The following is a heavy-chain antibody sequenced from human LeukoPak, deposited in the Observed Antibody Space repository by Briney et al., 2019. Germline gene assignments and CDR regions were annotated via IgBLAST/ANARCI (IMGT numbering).Heavy chain of an antibody. CDR2: INPSGGST. J-gene: IGHJ5*02. CDR1: GYTFTSYY. CDR3: ARGTNTVVTPGAWFDP. V-gene: IGHV1-46*01. D-gene: IGHD4-23*01. Sequence: ASVKVSCKASGYTFTSYYIHWVRQAPGQGLEWMGIINPSGGSTSYAQNFQGRVTMTRDTSTSTVYMELSSLRSEDTAVYYCARGTNTVVTPGAWFDPWGQGTLVTASS.